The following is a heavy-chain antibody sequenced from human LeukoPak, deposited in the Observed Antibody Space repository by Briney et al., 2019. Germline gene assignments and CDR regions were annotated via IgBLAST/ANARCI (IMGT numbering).Heavy chain of an antibody. CDR3: AKDRSGSYSQGLDY. Sequence: GGSLRLSCAASGFIFSSYGMHWVRQAPGKGLEWVAYIRYDGTNKYYADSVKGRFTISRDNSKNTLYLQMNSLRAEDTAVYYCAKDRSGSYSQGLDYWGQGTLVTVSS. V-gene: IGHV3-30*02. CDR1: GFIFSSYG. D-gene: IGHD1-26*01. CDR2: IRYDGTNK. J-gene: IGHJ4*02.